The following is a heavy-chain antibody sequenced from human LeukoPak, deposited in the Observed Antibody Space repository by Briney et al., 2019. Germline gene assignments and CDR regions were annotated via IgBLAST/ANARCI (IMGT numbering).Heavy chain of an antibody. CDR3: ARNYGDYRAVAFDI. D-gene: IGHD4-17*01. CDR2: ISAYNGNT. CDR1: GYTFTSYG. J-gene: IGHJ3*02. Sequence: ASVKVSCKASGYTFTSYGTSWVRQAPGQGLGWMGWISAYNGNTNYAQKLQGRVTMTTDTSTSTAYMELRSLRSDDTAVYYCARNYGDYRAVAFDIWGQGTMVTVSS. V-gene: IGHV1-18*01.